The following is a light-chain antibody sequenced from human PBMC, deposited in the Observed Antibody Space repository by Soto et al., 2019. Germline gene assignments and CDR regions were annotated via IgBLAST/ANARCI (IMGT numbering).Light chain of an antibody. CDR2: AAS. CDR3: QQSYSTPLT. Sequence: DIQMTHSPSSLSAYVGDRVTITCRASQSITLSLNWYQQKPGKAPNLLINAASTLQSGVPSRFTGSGSGTDFTLTISSLQPEDFGTYYCQQSYSTPLTFGGGTKVEIK. J-gene: IGKJ4*01. V-gene: IGKV1-39*01. CDR1: QSITLS.